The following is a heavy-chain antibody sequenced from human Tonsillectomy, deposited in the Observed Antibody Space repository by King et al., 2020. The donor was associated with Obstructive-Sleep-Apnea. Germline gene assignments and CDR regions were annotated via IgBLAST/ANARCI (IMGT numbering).Heavy chain of an antibody. CDR1: GFTFGSYG. CDR2: ISRSGDNT. V-gene: IGHV3-23*04. D-gene: IGHD4-17*01. CDR3: ARTPTPRYGLDV. Sequence: VQLVESGGGLVQPGGSLRLSCAASGFTFGSYGMSWVRQAPGKGLEWVSTISRSGDNTHYADSVKGRFTISRDNSKNTVYVQMNSLRAEDTAVYYCARTPTPRYGLDVWAKGPRSPSP. J-gene: IGHJ6*02.